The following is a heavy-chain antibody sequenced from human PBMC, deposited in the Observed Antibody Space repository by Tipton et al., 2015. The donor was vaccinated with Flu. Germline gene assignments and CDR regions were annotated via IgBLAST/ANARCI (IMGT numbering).Heavy chain of an antibody. CDR3: ARGSRGWYDY. Sequence: GLVKPSQTLSLTCTVSGDSISIGAHYWTWIRQPPGKGLEWVGYIYYNDSPNYNPSLKSRVTISVDTSKNQLSLKLTSVTAADTAVYYCARGSRGWYDYWGQGTLVTVSS. CDR2: IYYNDSP. D-gene: IGHD6-19*01. V-gene: IGHV4-61*08. CDR1: GDSISIGAHY. J-gene: IGHJ4*02.